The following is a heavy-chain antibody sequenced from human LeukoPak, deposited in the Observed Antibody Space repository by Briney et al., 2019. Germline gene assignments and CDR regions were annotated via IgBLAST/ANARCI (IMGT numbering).Heavy chain of an antibody. D-gene: IGHD4-17*01. V-gene: IGHV3-21*01. CDR3: AKDSGDYQPHYFDY. CDR2: ISSSSSYI. J-gene: IGHJ4*02. CDR1: GFTFSSYS. Sequence: GGSLRLSCAASGFTFSSYSMNWVRQAPGKGLEWVSSISSSSSYIYYADSVKGRFTISRDNAKNSLYLQMNSLRAEDTAVYYCAKDSGDYQPHYFDYWGQGTLATVSS.